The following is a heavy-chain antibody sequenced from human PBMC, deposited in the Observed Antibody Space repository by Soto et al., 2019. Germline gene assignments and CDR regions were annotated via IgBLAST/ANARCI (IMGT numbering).Heavy chain of an antibody. V-gene: IGHV1-18*01. CDR2: ISASTRNT. D-gene: IGHD2-15*01. Sequence: QVQLVQSGAEVKKPGASVKVSCQASGYTFTNYAISWVRQAPGQGLEWMGWISASTRNTDQAQNFQGRVTMTIDTSTNTANMELRSLRADDTAVYYCARCYGSVGSFYACWHFDLWGRGTLGTVSS. J-gene: IGHJ2*01. CDR1: GYTFTNYA. CDR3: ARCYGSVGSFYACWHFDL.